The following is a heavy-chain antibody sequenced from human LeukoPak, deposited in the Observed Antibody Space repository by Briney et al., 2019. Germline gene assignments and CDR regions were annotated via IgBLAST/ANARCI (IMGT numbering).Heavy chain of an antibody. CDR1: GGSISSGSYY. CDR2: IYTSGST. V-gene: IGHV4-61*02. D-gene: IGHD3-10*01. J-gene: IGHJ4*02. Sequence: SETLSLTCTVSGGSISSGSYYWSWIRQPAGKGLEWIGRIYTSGSTNYNPSLKSRVTISVDTSKNQFSLKLSSVTAADTAVYYCARDPPLTYYGSGTYHSSVGDYWGQGTLVTVSS. CDR3: ARDPPLTYYGSGTYHSSVGDY.